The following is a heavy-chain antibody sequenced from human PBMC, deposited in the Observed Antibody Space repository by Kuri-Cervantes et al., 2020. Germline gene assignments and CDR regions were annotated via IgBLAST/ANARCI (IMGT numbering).Heavy chain of an antibody. CDR2: IYSGGST. CDR1: GFTFSSYG. Sequence: GGSLRLSCAASGFTFSSYGMHWVRQAPGKGLEWVSVIYSGGSTYYADSVKGRFTISRDNSMNTLYLQMNSLKTEDTAVYYCTTDEGGNDYGDYGSAARDYWGQGTRVTGAS. V-gene: IGHV3-NL1*01. D-gene: IGHD4-17*01. J-gene: IGHJ4*02. CDR3: TTDEGGNDYGDYGSAARDY.